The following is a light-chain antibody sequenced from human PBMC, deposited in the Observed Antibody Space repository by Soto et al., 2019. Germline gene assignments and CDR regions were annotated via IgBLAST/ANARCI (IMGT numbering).Light chain of an antibody. CDR3: SSYTTSNTRQIV. Sequence: QPVSVSGSPGQSITISCTGTSSDVGGYNYVSWYQHHPGKAPKLIIYDVTNRPSGVSNPFSGSKSGNTASLTISGLQPEDEADYYCSSYTTSNTRQIVFGTGTKLTVL. V-gene: IGLV2-14*03. J-gene: IGLJ1*01. CDR1: SSDVGGYNY. CDR2: DVT.